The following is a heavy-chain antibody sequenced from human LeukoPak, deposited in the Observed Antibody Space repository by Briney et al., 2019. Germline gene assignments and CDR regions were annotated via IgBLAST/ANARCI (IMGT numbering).Heavy chain of an antibody. CDR2: IYPGDSDT. CDR3: ARQEGSGGAAAGTFDY. Sequence: GESLKISCKGSGYIFTSYWIGWVRQMPGKGLEWMGIIYPGDSDTRYSPSFQGQVTISADKSISTAYLQWSSLKASDTAMYYCARQEGSGGAAAGTFDYWGQGTLVTVSS. CDR1: GYIFTSYW. D-gene: IGHD6-13*01. V-gene: IGHV5-51*01. J-gene: IGHJ4*02.